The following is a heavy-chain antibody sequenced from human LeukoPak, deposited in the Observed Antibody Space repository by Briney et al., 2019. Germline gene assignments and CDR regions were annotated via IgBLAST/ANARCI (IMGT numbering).Heavy chain of an antibody. CDR2: ISGSGGST. Sequence: GGTLRLSCAASGFTFSSYGMSWVRQAPGKGLEWVSGISGSGGSTYYADSVKGRFTISRDNSKNTLYLQMNSLRAEDTAIYYCASSQTVTIRFRWFDPWGQGTLVTVSS. J-gene: IGHJ5*02. CDR1: GFTFSSYG. D-gene: IGHD4-17*01. V-gene: IGHV3-23*01. CDR3: ASSQTVTIRFRWFDP.